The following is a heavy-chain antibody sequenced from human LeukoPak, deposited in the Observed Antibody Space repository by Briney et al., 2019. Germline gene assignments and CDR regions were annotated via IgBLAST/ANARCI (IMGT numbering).Heavy chain of an antibody. Sequence: SVTLSLTCTVSGYSISSGYYWGWIRQPPGKGLEWIGSIYHSGSTYYNPSLKSRVTISVDTSKNQFSLKLSSVTAADTAVYYCARDGVLYNWFDPWGQGTLVTVSS. J-gene: IGHJ5*02. CDR2: IYHSGST. CDR1: GYSISSGYY. CDR3: ARDGVLYNWFDP. D-gene: IGHD2-8*02. V-gene: IGHV4-38-2*02.